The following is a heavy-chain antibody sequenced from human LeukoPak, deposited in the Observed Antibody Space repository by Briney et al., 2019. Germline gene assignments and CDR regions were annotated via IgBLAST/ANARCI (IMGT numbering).Heavy chain of an antibody. D-gene: IGHD3-3*01. Sequence: AASVKVSCKASGYTFTSYGISWVRQAPGQGLEWMGWISAYNGNTNYAQKLQGRVTMTADTSTSTAYMELRSLRSDDTAVYYCARGAGYDFWSGYVPHYFDYWGQGTLATVSS. J-gene: IGHJ4*02. V-gene: IGHV1-18*01. CDR2: ISAYNGNT. CDR1: GYTFTSYG. CDR3: ARGAGYDFWSGYVPHYFDY.